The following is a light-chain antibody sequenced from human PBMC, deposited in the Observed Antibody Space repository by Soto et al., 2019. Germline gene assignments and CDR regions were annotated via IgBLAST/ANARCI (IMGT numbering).Light chain of an antibody. J-gene: IGLJ3*02. CDR2: DVS. Sequence: QSALTQPASVSGSPGQSITISCTGTSSAVGGYNYVSWYQQHPGKAPKLMIYDVSNRPSGVSNRFSGSKSGNTASLTISGLQGEDEADYYCSSYTSSSTWVFGGGTKLTVL. V-gene: IGLV2-14*01. CDR1: SSAVGGYNY. CDR3: SSYTSSSTWV.